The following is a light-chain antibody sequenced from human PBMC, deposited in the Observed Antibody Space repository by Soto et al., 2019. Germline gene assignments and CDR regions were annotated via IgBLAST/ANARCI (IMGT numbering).Light chain of an antibody. Sequence: DIRMTQSPSSLFASXXDTVTITCRASQSISRHLNGDQQKPGTAPHXXWDTASNLQRWGPSMFSGRGSVTDFTLTSSSLQPAAFATYSCQQSYRTTISFGPGTRLEIK. J-gene: IGKJ5*01. V-gene: IGKV1-39*01. CDR1: QSISRH. CDR3: QQSYRTTIS. CDR2: TAS.